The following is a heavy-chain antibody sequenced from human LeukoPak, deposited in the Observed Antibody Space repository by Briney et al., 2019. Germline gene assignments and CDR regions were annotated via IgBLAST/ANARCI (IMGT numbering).Heavy chain of an antibody. D-gene: IGHD3-22*01. V-gene: IGHV3-30*03. CDR3: ARWGGYDSSGYYRD. CDR1: GFTFSSYG. CDR2: ISYDGSNK. Sequence: GRSLRLSCAASGFTFSSYGMHWVRQAPGRGLEWVAVISYDGSNKYYADSVKGRFTISRDNSKNTLYLQMNSLRAEDAAVYYCARWGGYDSSGYYRDWGQGTLVTVSS. J-gene: IGHJ4*02.